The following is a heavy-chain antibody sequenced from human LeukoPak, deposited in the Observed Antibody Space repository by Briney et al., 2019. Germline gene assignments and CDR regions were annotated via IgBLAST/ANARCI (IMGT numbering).Heavy chain of an antibody. Sequence: PGGSLRLSCAASGFNFSNYEMNWVRQAPGKGLEWVSYISSSGRTMYYADSVKGRYTISRDNAENSLYLQMNSLRAEDTAVYYCARTGGSPVTDPHFDYWGQGTLVTVSS. CDR2: ISSSGRTM. V-gene: IGHV3-48*03. CDR3: ARTGGSPVTDPHFDY. J-gene: IGHJ4*02. CDR1: GFNFSNYE. D-gene: IGHD4-17*01.